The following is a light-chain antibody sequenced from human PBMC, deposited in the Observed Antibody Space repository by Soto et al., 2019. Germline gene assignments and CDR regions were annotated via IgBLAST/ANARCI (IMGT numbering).Light chain of an antibody. CDR3: QQRSDWPPSLT. CDR1: QSVRTS. Sequence: EIVLTQSPATLSLSPGERATLSCRASQSVRTSLAWYQQKPGQAPRLLIYAASNRATGIPARFSGSGSGTDCTLTISSLEPEDSAVYYCQQRSDWPPSLTFGGGTKVEIK. CDR2: AAS. J-gene: IGKJ4*01. V-gene: IGKV3-11*01.